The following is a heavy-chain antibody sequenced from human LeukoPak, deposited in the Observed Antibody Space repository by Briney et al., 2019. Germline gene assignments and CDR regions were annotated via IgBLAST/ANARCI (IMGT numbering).Heavy chain of an antibody. D-gene: IGHD5-12*01. CDR1: GGAFNDYC. V-gene: IGHV4-34*01. Sequence: SETLSLTCAVEGGAFNDYCWSWVRQSPEKGLEWIAEINQGGSTIYNPSLKNRVTMSIDTTRKHFSLQLASLTAADTAVYFCARRGIWIQWNFEYWGQGVLVTVSS. J-gene: IGHJ4*02. CDR2: INQGGST. CDR3: ARRGIWIQWNFEY.